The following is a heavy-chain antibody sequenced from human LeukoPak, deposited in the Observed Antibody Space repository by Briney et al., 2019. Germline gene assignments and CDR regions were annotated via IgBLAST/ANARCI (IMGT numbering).Heavy chain of an antibody. D-gene: IGHD6-13*01. J-gene: IGHJ4*02. CDR2: INQDGSEK. V-gene: IGHV3-7*05. CDR1: GFTFSNYW. Sequence: GGSLRLSCAASGFTFSNYWMSWVRQAPGKGLEWVANINQDGSEKYYVDSVKGRFTISRDNAKNSLFLQMNALRAEDTAVYYCATQAARGSSWYGWGQGTLVTVSS. CDR3: ATQAARGSSWYG.